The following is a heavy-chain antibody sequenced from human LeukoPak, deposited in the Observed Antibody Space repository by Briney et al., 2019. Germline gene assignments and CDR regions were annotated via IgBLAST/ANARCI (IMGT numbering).Heavy chain of an antibody. CDR1: GYTFTGYY. Sequence: ASVKVSCKASGYTFTGYYMHWVRQAPGQGLEWMGWLNPNSGGTDYAQKFQGRVTMTRDTSISTAYMELSRLRSDDTAVYYCARDGGAYCGGDCYFADDYWGQGTLVTVSS. D-gene: IGHD2-21*02. CDR2: LNPNSGGT. J-gene: IGHJ4*02. V-gene: IGHV1-2*02. CDR3: ARDGGAYCGGDCYFADDY.